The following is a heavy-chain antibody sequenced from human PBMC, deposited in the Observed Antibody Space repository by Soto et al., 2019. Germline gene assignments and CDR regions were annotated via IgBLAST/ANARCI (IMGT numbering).Heavy chain of an antibody. Sequence: EASVKVSCKASGGTFSSYTISWVRQAPGQGLEWMGRIIPILGIANYAQKFQGRVTITADKSTSTAYMELSSLRSEDTAVYYCARDNRSDSSGWFDPHEYFQHWGQGTLVTVSS. D-gene: IGHD6-19*01. CDR3: ARDNRSDSSGWFDPHEYFQH. CDR2: IIPILGIA. J-gene: IGHJ1*01. CDR1: GGTFSSYT. V-gene: IGHV1-69*04.